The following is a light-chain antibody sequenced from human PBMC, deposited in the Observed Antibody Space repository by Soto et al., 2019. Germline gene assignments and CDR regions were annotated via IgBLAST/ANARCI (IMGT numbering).Light chain of an antibody. CDR2: GNS. CDR3: QSYDSSLSVV. Sequence: QSVLTQPPSVSGAPGQRVTISCPGSSSNIGAGYDVHWYQQLPGTAPKLLIYGNSNRPSGVPDRFSGSKSGTSASLAITKLQAEDEADYYCQSYDSSLSVVFGGGTKLTVL. J-gene: IGLJ2*01. V-gene: IGLV1-40*01. CDR1: SSNIGAGYD.